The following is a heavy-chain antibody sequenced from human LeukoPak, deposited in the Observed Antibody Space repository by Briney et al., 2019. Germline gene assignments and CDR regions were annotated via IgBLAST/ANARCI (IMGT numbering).Heavy chain of an antibody. CDR2: IYTSGST. CDR3: ARFSIAARPGAFDI. J-gene: IGHJ3*02. V-gene: IGHV4-61*02. Sequence: SQTLSLTCTVSGGSISSSSYYWSWIRQPAGKGLEWIGRIYTSGSTNYNPSLKSRVTISVDTSKNQFSLKLSSVTAADTAVYYCARFSIAARPGAFDIWGQGTMVTVSS. CDR1: GGSISSSSYY. D-gene: IGHD6-6*01.